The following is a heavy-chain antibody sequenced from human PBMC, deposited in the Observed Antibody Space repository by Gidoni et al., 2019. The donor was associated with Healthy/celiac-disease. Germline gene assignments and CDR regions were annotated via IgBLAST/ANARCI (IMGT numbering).Heavy chain of an antibody. CDR2: IKSKTDGGTT. J-gene: IGHJ4*02. V-gene: IGHV3-15*01. Sequence: EVQLVESGGGLVKPGGSLRLSCAASGFTFRTAWMSWVRQAPGKGLEWVGRIKSKTDGGTTDYAAPVKGRFTISRDDSKNTLYLQMNSLKTEDTAVYYCTTELAAVPAATFDYWGQGTLVTVSS. CDR3: TTELAAVPAATFDY. D-gene: IGHD2-2*01. CDR1: GFTFRTAW.